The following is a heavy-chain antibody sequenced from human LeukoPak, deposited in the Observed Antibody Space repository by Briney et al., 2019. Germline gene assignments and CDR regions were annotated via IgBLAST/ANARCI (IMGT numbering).Heavy chain of an antibody. D-gene: IGHD3-3*01. CDR1: GFTFSTYW. CDR3: ARDEYLWSGYYPNQVFDY. J-gene: IGHJ4*02. V-gene: IGHV3-7*01. Sequence: GGSLRLSCAASGFTFSTYWMTWVRQAPGKGLEWVANIKQDGSEKYYVDSVKGRFTISRDNAKNSLYLQMNSLRAEDTAEYYCARDEYLWSGYYPNQVFDYWGQGTLVTVSS. CDR2: IKQDGSEK.